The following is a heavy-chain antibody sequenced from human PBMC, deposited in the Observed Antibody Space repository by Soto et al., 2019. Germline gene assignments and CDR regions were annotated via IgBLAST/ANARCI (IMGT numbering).Heavy chain of an antibody. CDR2: ITGSAGST. CDR3: AKDRNRWLRFDLGY. Sequence: EVQLLESGGGLVQPGGSLRLSCAASGFTFSSYAMSWVRQAPGKGLEWGSSITGSAGSTYYADSVKGRFTISRDNSKNTLYLQMNSLRAEDTAVYYCAKDRNRWLRFDLGYWGQGTLVTVSS. CDR1: GFTFSSYA. D-gene: IGHD5-12*01. J-gene: IGHJ4*02. V-gene: IGHV3-23*01.